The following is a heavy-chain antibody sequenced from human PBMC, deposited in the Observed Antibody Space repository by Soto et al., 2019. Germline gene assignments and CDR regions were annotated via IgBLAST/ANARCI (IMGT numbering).Heavy chain of an antibody. CDR1: GFSFSDSA. J-gene: IGHJ6*02. CDR3: TRPWDSTSHYHMDV. CDR2: IGGRTSTYAT. D-gene: IGHD3-22*01. V-gene: IGHV3-73*02. Sequence: EMQLVESGGGLVQPGGSLKLSCAASGFSFSDSAIHWVRQASGKGLEWVGRIGGRTSTYATTCAASMEGRFTISRDDSKNTAYLQMNSLKTEDSAVYYCTRPWDSTSHYHMDVWGQGTTVIVSS.